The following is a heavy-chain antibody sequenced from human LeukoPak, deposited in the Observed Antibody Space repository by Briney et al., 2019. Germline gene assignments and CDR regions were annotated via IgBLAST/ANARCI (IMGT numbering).Heavy chain of an antibody. CDR1: GGSISTSSYY. V-gene: IGHV4-39*01. CDR3: ARTGDYFQAA. J-gene: IGHJ5*02. CDR2: IYYSGST. D-gene: IGHD2/OR15-2a*01. Sequence: SETLSLTCTVSGGSISTSSYYWGWIRQPPGKGLEWIGSIYYSGSTYYNPSLKSRVTISVDTSKNQFSLKLSSVTAADTAVYYCARTGDYFQAAWGQGTLVIVSS.